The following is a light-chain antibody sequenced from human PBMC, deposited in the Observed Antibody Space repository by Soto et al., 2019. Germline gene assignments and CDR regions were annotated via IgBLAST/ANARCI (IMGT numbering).Light chain of an antibody. CDR2: GAS. J-gene: IGKJ1*01. CDR3: QQYNYWPWT. Sequence: IVMTQSPATLSVSPGASASLSCRASQSVSSSLAWYQQRPGQAPRLLIYGASTRANGIPARFSGSGSGTVLTLTISSLQSEDSAVYYCQQYNYWPWTFGQGTKVDIK. V-gene: IGKV3-15*01. CDR1: QSVSSS.